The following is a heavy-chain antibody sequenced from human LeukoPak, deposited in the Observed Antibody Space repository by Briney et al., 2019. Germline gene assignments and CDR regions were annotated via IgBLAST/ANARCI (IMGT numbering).Heavy chain of an antibody. V-gene: IGHV4-39*01. D-gene: IGHD4-17*01. CDR3: ATRSYYGDYGYGMDV. CDR1: GGSISSSSYY. CDR2: IYYTGST. J-gene: IGHJ6*02. Sequence: SEILSLTCTVSGGSISSSSYYWGWVRQPPGRGLEWIGNIYYTGSTYYNPSLKSRVTISVDTSKKQFSLKLSSVTAADTAVYYCATRSYYGDYGYGMDVWGQGTTVTVSS.